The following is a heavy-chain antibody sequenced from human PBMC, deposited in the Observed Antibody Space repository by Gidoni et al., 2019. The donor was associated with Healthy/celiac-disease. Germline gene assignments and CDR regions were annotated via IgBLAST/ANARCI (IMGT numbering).Heavy chain of an antibody. Sequence: VQLQESGAGLVRPSVTLSLTCTASGGSISSYYWSWIRQPPGKGLEWIGYIYYSGSTNYNPALKSRVTISVDTSKNQFSLKLSSVTAADTAVYYCARDSNSFGYMDVWGKGTTVTVSS. CDR1: GGSISSYY. CDR2: IYYSGST. V-gene: IGHV4-59*01. CDR3: ARDSNSFGYMDV. J-gene: IGHJ6*03. D-gene: IGHD5-18*01.